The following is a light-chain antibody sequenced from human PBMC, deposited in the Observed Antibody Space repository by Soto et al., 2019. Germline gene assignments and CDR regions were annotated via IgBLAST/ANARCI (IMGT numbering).Light chain of an antibody. CDR1: SSDVGDYNY. Sequence: SALTQPASVSGSLGQSITMSCTGTSSDVGDYNYVSWYQQHPGKAPKLMIFDVSNRPSGVSNRFSGSKSGNTASLTISGLQAEDEADYYCSSYTSSSTFYVFGTGTKVTVL. CDR2: DVS. CDR3: SSYTSSSTFYV. V-gene: IGLV2-14*01. J-gene: IGLJ1*01.